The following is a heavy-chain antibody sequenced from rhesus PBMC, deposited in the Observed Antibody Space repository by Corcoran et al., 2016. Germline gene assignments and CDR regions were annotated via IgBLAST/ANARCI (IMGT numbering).Heavy chain of an antibody. Sequence: QLQLQESGPGLVKPSETLSVTCAVSGGSISSSYWSWIRQAPRKGLEWIGYIYGSGSSTNYNPSLKSRVTLSVDTSKNQLSLKLSSVTTADTAVYYCARDLAAAGTFDFWGQGLRVTVSS. J-gene: IGHJ3*01. V-gene: IGHV4-169*02. D-gene: IGHD6-25*01. CDR1: GGSISSSY. CDR2: IYGSGSST. CDR3: ARDLAAAGTFDF.